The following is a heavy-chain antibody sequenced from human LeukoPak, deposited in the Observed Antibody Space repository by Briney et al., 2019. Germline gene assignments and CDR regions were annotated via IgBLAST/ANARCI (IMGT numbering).Heavy chain of an antibody. J-gene: IGHJ4*02. V-gene: IGHV4-39*01. CDR2: IYYSGST. CDR1: GGSISSSSYY. D-gene: IGHD1-26*01. CDR3: ARRIVGATMFDY. Sequence: SETLSLTCTVSGGSISSSSYYWGWIRQPPGTGLEWIGSIYYSGSTYYNPSLKSRVTISVDTSKNQFSLKLSSVTAADTAVYYCARRIVGATMFDYWGQGTLVTVSS.